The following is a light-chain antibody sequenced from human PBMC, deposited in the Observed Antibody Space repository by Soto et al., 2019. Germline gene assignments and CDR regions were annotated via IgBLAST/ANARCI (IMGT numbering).Light chain of an antibody. CDR3: CSYADNNDYV. V-gene: IGLV2-8*01. Sequence: QSVLTQPPPVSGAPGQRVTISCTGSSSNFGAGYDVHWYQQHPGKAPKLMIYEVTRRPSGVPDRFSGSKSGNTASLNVSGLQAEDEADYYCCSYADNNDYVFGTGTKVTVL. CDR2: EVT. CDR1: SSNFGAGYD. J-gene: IGLJ1*01.